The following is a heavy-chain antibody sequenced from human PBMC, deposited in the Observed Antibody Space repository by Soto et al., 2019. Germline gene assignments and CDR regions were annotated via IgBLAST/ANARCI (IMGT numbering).Heavy chain of an antibody. V-gene: IGHV4-59*01. Sequence: SETLSLTYSVSGDSISDDNWSWIRQSPGKGLEWIGYIFYSGTTDYNPSLRSRATMSLDTANKKISLDLSSVTPADTAVYYCARDHGSRWYFDSWGQGTLVTVSS. CDR2: IFYSGTT. CDR1: GDSISDDN. J-gene: IGHJ4*02. D-gene: IGHD6-13*01. CDR3: ARDHGSRWYFDS.